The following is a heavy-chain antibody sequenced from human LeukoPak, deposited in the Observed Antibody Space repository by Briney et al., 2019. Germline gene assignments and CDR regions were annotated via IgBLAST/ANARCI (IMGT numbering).Heavy chain of an antibody. Sequence: PGGSLRLSCAASGFTFSSYGMSWVRQAPGKGLEWVSVISGSGDRTYYADSVKGRFTISRDNSKNTLYLQMNSLRAEDTAVYYCAELGITMIGGVWGKGTTVTISS. CDR1: GFTFSSYG. V-gene: IGHV3-23*01. J-gene: IGHJ6*04. CDR3: AELGITMIGGV. D-gene: IGHD3-10*02. CDR2: ISGSGDRT.